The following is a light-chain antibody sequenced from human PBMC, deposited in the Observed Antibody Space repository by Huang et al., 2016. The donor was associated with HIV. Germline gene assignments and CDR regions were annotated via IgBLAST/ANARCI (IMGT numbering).Light chain of an antibody. V-gene: IGKV1-9*01. J-gene: IGKJ1*01. CDR1: QGISSY. CDR2: AAS. CDR3: QQVNNYPWT. Sequence: IQLTQSPSSLSASVGDRVTITCRASQGISSYLAWYQQRPGKAPKLLIYAASTLQTGVPSSFSGSGSGTAFTLTINSLQPEDFATYYCQQVNNYPWTFGQGTKVEIK.